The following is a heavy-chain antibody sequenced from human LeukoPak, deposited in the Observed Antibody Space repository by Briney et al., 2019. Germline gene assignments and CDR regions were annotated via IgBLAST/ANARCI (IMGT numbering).Heavy chain of an antibody. V-gene: IGHV1-69*04. CDR3: ARGDAIVGAQDDAFDI. CDR1: GGTFSSYA. CDR2: IIPILGIA. D-gene: IGHD1-26*01. J-gene: IGHJ3*02. Sequence: ASVKVSCKASGGTFSSYAISWVRQAPGQGLEWMGRIIPILGIANYAQKFQGRVTITADKSTSTAYMELSSLRSEDTAVYYCARGDAIVGAQDDAFDIWGQGKMVHVSS.